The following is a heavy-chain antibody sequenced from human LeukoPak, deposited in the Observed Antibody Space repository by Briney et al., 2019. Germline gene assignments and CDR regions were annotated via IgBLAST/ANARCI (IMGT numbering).Heavy chain of an antibody. CDR2: INPKSGGT. Sequence: EASVKVSCKTSGYAFTDYYMHWVRQAPGQGLEWMGWINPKSGGTIYAQNFQGRVTLTRDMSVSTVYMELSRLRSDDTAVYYCARAGRYDTSGYYYRYWGQGTLVTVSS. CDR3: ARAGRYDTSGYYYRY. V-gene: IGHV1-2*02. D-gene: IGHD3-22*01. J-gene: IGHJ4*02. CDR1: GYAFTDYY.